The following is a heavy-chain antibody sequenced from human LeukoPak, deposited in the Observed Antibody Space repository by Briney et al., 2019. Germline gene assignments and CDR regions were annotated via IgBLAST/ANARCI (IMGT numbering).Heavy chain of an antibody. Sequence: GGSLRLSCAASGFTFDDYAMHWVRQAPGKGLEWVSGISWNSGSIGYADSVKGRFTISRDNAKNSLYLQMNSLSAEDTAVYYCARAQKYSYDAFDIWGQGTMVTVSS. J-gene: IGHJ3*02. CDR3: ARAQKYSYDAFDI. V-gene: IGHV3-9*01. CDR2: ISWNSGSI. CDR1: GFTFDDYA. D-gene: IGHD4-11*01.